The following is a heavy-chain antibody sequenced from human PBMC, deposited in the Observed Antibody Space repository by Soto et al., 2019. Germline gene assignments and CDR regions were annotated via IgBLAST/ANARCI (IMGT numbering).Heavy chain of an antibody. CDR2: SDGTTI. V-gene: IGHV3-74*01. D-gene: IGHD3-10*01. J-gene: IGHJ3*02. Sequence: PGGSLRLSCAASGFNFGPFWMHWVRQAPGKGLVWVSHSDGTTIVYADSVKGRFTISRDNAKNTLYLQMNSLRVEDTAVYFCVRDRGYPDSFDIWGPGTLVTVS. CDR3: VRDRGYPDSFDI. CDR1: GFNFGPFW.